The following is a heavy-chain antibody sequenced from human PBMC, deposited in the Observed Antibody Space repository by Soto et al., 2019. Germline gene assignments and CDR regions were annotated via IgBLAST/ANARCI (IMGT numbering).Heavy chain of an antibody. CDR3: ARHFSVGYFDY. J-gene: IGHJ4*02. CDR2: IYYSGTT. Sequence: SETLSLTCTVSGDSITSNSYFWAWIRQPPGKGLDWIGSIYYSGTTYYNPSLKSRVTISVDRSKNQFSLKLSSVTAADTAVYYCARHFSVGYFDYWGQGALVTVSS. CDR1: GDSITSNSYF. V-gene: IGHV4-39*01.